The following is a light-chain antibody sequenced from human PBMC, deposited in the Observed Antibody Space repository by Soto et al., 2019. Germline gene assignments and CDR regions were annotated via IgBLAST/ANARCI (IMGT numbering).Light chain of an antibody. Sequence: EIVMTQSPATLSVSPGERATLSCRASQSVSSNLVWYQQKLGQAPRLLIYGTSTRATGLPARFSGSGSGTEFTLTISSLQSEDFAVYYCQQYYKWPFTFGPGTKVDIK. CDR1: QSVSSN. CDR2: GTS. V-gene: IGKV3-15*01. CDR3: QQYYKWPFT. J-gene: IGKJ3*01.